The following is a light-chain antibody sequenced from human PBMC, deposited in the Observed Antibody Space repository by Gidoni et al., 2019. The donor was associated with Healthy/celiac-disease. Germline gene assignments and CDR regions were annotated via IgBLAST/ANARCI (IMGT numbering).Light chain of an antibody. J-gene: IGKJ2*01. Sequence: EIVLTQSPGTLALSPGDRATLSCRASQSVDSSYLAWYQQKPGQAPRLLIYGATDRATGIPDRFSGSGSGTDFTLTISRLEPEDFAVYYCQQYDDSPSLSPSYTFGQGTKLEI. CDR3: QQYDDSPSLSPSYT. CDR1: QSVDSSY. V-gene: IGKV3-20*01. CDR2: GAT.